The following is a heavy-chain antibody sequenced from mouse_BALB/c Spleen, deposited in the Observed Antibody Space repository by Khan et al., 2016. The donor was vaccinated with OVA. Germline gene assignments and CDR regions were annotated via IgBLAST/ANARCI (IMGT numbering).Heavy chain of an antibody. D-gene: IGHD1-2*01. Sequence: VQLVESGPGLVKPSQSLSLTCTVTGYSITSGYGWNWIRQFPGNKLEWMGYISYSGRTNYNPSLKSRISITRETSKNQFFLQLNSVTTEDTATYYCARTARIKYWGQGTTLTVSS. CDR1: GYSITSGYG. CDR3: ARTARIKY. J-gene: IGHJ2*01. CDR2: ISYSGRT. V-gene: IGHV3-2*02.